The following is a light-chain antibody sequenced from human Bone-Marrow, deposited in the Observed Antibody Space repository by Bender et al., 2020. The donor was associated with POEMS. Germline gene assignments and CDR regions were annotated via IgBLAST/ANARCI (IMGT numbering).Light chain of an antibody. Sequence: QSVLTQPPSVSGAPGQRVTISCTGSSSNIGAGYDVHWYQQLPGTAPKLLIYSNNNRPSGVPDRFSGSKSGTSASLAITGLQAEDEADYYCQSYDISLSGVFGGGTKLTVL. J-gene: IGLJ3*02. CDR3: QSYDISLSGV. CDR2: SNN. CDR1: SSNIGAGYD. V-gene: IGLV1-40*01.